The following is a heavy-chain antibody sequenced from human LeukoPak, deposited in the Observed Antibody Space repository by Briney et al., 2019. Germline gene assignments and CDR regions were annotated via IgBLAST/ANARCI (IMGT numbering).Heavy chain of an antibody. CDR1: GYSFDTHW. V-gene: IGHV5-51*01. CDR2: IYPGDSDT. J-gene: IGHJ3*02. Sequence: GESLKISCEGSGYSFDTHWIGWVRQMPGKGLEWMGIIYPGDSDTRYSPSFQGQVTISADKSISTAYLQWSSLKASDTAMYYCARSQRGAFDIWGQGTMVTVSS. CDR3: ARSQRGAFDI. D-gene: IGHD6-25*01.